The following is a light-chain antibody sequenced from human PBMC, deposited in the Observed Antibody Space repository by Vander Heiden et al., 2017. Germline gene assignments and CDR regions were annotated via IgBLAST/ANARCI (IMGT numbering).Light chain of an antibody. CDR2: QDS. V-gene: IGLV3-1*01. CDR3: QAWDSSTGV. CDR1: KLGDKY. J-gene: IGLJ1*01. Sequence: SYELTQPPSVSVSPGQTASITCSGDKLGDKYACWYQQKPGQSPVLVIYQDSKRPSGIPERFSGSTSGNTATLTISGTQAVDEADYYCQAWDSSTGVCGTGTKVTVL.